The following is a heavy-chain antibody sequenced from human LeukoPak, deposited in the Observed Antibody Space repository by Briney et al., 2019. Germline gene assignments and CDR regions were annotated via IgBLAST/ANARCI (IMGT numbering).Heavy chain of an antibody. D-gene: IGHD4-11*01. V-gene: IGHV3-33*01. CDR2: IWSDGSNR. CDR1: GFIFSHYG. Sequence: SGGSLRLSCAASGFIFSHYGMHWVRQAPGKGLEWVAVIWSDGSNRFYAGSVKGRFTISRDNSQNTVFLQMNSLRAEDTAMYYCARDAQRGFDYSNSLEYWAHGTLVTVSS. CDR3: ARDAQRGFDYSNSLEY. J-gene: IGHJ4*01.